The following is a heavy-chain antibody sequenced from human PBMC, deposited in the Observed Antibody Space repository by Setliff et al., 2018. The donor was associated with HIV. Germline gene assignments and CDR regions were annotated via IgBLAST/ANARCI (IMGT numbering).Heavy chain of an antibody. CDR2: ISAYNGNT. D-gene: IGHD2-21*01. Sequence: ASVKVSCKASGYTFTSYGISWVRQAPGQGLEWMGWISAYNGNTNYAQKLQGRVTMTTDTSTSTAYMELSSLRSEDTAVYYCANFRGRIAIQNAAYDIWGQGTMVTVSS. V-gene: IGHV1-18*01. CDR3: ANFRGRIAIQNAAYDI. J-gene: IGHJ3*02. CDR1: GYTFTSYG.